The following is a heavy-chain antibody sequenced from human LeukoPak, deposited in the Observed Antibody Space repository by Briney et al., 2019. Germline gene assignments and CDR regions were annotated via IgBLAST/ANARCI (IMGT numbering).Heavy chain of an antibody. CDR2: IYYSGST. CDR3: ARVPSPVFLASYYMDV. J-gene: IGHJ6*03. V-gene: IGHV4-59*01. D-gene: IGHD3-16*01. Sequence: PSETLSLTCTVSGGSISSYYWSWIRQPPGKGLEWIGYIYYSGSTNYNPSLKSRVTISVDTSKNQFSLKLSSVTAADTAVYYCARVPSPVFLASYYMDVWGKGTTVTVSS. CDR1: GGSISSYY.